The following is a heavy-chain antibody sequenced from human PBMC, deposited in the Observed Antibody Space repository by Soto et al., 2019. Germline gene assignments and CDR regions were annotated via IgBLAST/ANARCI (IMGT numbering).Heavy chain of an antibody. V-gene: IGHV1-18*04. J-gene: IGHJ4*02. Sequence: GASVKVSCKSSGYIFTSYGITWVRQAPGQGLEWMGWISPHNGNTNYAQKFQGRVTMTTDTSTSTVYMELRSLRSDDTAVYYCARDSPRYSGTPSGYWGQGTLVTVSS. CDR3: ARDSPRYSGTPSGY. D-gene: IGHD1-26*01. CDR2: ISPHNGNT. CDR1: GYIFTSYG.